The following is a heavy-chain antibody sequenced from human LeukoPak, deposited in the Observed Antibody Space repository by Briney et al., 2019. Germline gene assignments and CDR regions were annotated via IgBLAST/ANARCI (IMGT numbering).Heavy chain of an antibody. CDR2: IYPGESDT. V-gene: IGHV5-51*01. Sequence: GESLKISCKGSGYSFTNYWIGWVRQMPGKGLGWRGIIYPGESDTRYSPSFQGQVTISADKSISTAYLQWSSLKASDTAMYYCARHGDIAAATFEYWGQGNLVTVSS. CDR1: GYSFTNYW. D-gene: IGHD6-13*01. CDR3: ARHGDIAAATFEY. J-gene: IGHJ4*02.